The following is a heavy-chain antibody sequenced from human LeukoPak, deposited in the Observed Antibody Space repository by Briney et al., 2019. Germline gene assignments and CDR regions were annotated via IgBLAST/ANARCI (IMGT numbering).Heavy chain of an antibody. CDR3: SRDQTPYY. V-gene: IGHV3-48*03. CDR1: GFTFSSYE. CDR2: ISSSGSTI. Sequence: GGSLRLSCAASGFTFSSYEMNWVRQAPGKGLEWVSYISSSGSTIYYADSVKGRFTISRDDSKSIAYLQMNSLKTEDTAVYFCSRDQTPYYWGQGTLVTVSS. J-gene: IGHJ4*02.